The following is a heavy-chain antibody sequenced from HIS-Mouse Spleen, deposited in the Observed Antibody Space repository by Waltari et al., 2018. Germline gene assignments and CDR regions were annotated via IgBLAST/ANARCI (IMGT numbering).Heavy chain of an antibody. CDR3: ARGFVDTAMVDY. J-gene: IGHJ4*02. D-gene: IGHD5-18*01. V-gene: IGHV3-30-3*01. Sequence: QVQLVESGGGVVQPGGSLRLSWAASRFPFSRYAMHWVRQAPGKGMEWVAVISYDGSNKYYADSVKGRFTISRDNSKNTLYLQMNSLRAEDTAVYYCARGFVDTAMVDYWGQGTLVTVSS. CDR1: RFPFSRYA. CDR2: ISYDGSNK.